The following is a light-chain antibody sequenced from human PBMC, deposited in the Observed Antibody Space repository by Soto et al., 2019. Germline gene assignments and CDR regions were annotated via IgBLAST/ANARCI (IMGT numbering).Light chain of an antibody. CDR2: KAS. Sequence: DVQMTQSPSTLSASVGDRVTITCRASQNIGDWLAWFQQKPGRAPKLLIYKASNLESGVPSTFSGSASGTESTLTISSLQPADFATYYCQQYYDYSWTFGQGAKVDIK. CDR3: QQYYDYSWT. V-gene: IGKV1-5*03. J-gene: IGKJ1*01. CDR1: QNIGDW.